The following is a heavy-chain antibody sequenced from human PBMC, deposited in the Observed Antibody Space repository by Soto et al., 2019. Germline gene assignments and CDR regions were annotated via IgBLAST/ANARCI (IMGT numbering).Heavy chain of an antibody. D-gene: IGHD2-21*01. CDR2: IKSKTDGGTT. CDR3: TTVTFLLSPRYYYGMDV. Sequence: GGSLRLSCAASGFTFSNAWMSWVRQAPGKGLEWVGRIKSKTDGGTTDYAAPVKGRFTISRDDSKNTLYLQMNSLKTEDTAVYYCTTVTFLLSPRYYYGMDVWGQGTTVTVSS. CDR1: GFTFSNAW. J-gene: IGHJ6*02. V-gene: IGHV3-15*01.